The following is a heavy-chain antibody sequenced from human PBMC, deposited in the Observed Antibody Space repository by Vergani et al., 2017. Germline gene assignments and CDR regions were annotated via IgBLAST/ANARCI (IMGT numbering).Heavy chain of an antibody. V-gene: IGHV1-69*13. CDR1: GGTFSSYA. CDR3: AKDPSWLLVGRYCYGMDV. Sequence: QVQLVQSGAEVKKPGSSVKVSCKASGGTFSSYAISWVRQAPGQGLEWMGRIIPIFGTANYAQKFQGRVTITADESTSTAYMEQSSLRSEDTAVYYCAKDPSWLLVGRYCYGMDVWGQETTVTVSS. CDR2: IIPIFGTA. D-gene: IGHD6-19*01. J-gene: IGHJ6*02.